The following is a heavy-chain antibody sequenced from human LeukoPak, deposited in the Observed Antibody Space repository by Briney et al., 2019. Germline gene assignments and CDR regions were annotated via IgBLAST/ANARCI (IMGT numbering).Heavy chain of an antibody. D-gene: IGHD2-2*02. CDR3: ATAEVVPAAIGGWFDP. CDR2: IYYSGST. Sequence: SETLSLTCTVSGGSISSGGYYWSWIRQHPGKGLEWIGYIYYSGSTYYNPSLKSRVTISVDTSKNQFSQKLSSVTAADTAVYYCATAEVVPAAIGGWFDPWGQGTLVTVSS. V-gene: IGHV4-31*03. J-gene: IGHJ5*02. CDR1: GGSISSGGYY.